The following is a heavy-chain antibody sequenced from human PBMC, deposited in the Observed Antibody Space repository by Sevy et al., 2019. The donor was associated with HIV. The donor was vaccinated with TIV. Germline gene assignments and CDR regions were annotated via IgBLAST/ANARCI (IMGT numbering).Heavy chain of an antibody. Sequence: SETLSLTCAVSGYSISSSNWWGWIRQPPGKGLEWIGYIYYSGSTYYNPSLKSRVTMSVDTSKNQLSLKLSSVTAVDTAVYYCARTADSGSSPRYFDLWGRGTLVTVSS. V-gene: IGHV4-28*01. CDR2: IYYSGST. J-gene: IGHJ2*01. CDR3: ARTADSGSSPRYFDL. D-gene: IGHD1-26*01. CDR1: GYSISSSNW.